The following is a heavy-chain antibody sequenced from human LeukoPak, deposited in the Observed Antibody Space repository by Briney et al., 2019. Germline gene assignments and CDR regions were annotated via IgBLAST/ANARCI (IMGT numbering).Heavy chain of an antibody. CDR2: ISWNGARI. CDR3: VKDLVAASENVRGWYPMDY. V-gene: IGHV3-43*01. J-gene: IGHJ4*02. CDR1: GFTFTEYT. Sequence: GGSLRLSCAASGFTFTEYTMHWVRQAPGKGLEWVSLISWNGARIHYGDAVKGRFTISRDNSKNSLYLQMNSLRTEDTALYYCVKDLVAASENVRGWYPMDYWGQGTLVTVSS. D-gene: IGHD6-19*01.